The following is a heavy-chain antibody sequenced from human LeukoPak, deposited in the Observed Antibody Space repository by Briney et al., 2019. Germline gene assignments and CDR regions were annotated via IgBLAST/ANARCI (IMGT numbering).Heavy chain of an antibody. V-gene: IGHV3-21*01. CDR2: ITSTSNHI. J-gene: IGHJ4*02. CDR1: GXTFSSYW. D-gene: IGHD3-10*01. Sequence: PGGSLRLSCAASGXTFSSYWMRWVRQAPGKGLEWVSAITSTSNHINYADSVKGRFTISRDSANNSLYLQMNSLRAEDTAVYYCARVYSANGYGSGYYDYWGQGTVVTVSS. CDR3: ARVYSANGYGSGYYDY.